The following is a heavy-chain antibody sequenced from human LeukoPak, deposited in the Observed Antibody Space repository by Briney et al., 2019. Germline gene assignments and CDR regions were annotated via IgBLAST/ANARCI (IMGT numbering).Heavy chain of an antibody. D-gene: IGHD2-21*02. V-gene: IGHV3-30-3*01. CDR1: GFTFSSYA. CDR3: ARACGGDCYSEGRGDFDH. J-gene: IGHJ4*02. Sequence: GRSLRLSCAASGFTFSSYAMHWVRQAPGKGLEWVAVISYDGSNKYYADSVKGRFTISRDNSKNTLYLQMNSLRAEDTAVYYCARACGGDCYSEGRGDFDHWGQGTLVTVSS. CDR2: ISYDGSNK.